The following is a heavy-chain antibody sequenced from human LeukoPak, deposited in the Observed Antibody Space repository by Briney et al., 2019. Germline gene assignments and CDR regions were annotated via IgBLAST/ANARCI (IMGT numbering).Heavy chain of an antibody. V-gene: IGHV1-69*06. CDR3: ARDRGGYDLHYYYYYMDV. J-gene: IGHJ6*03. D-gene: IGHD5-12*01. Sequence: SVKVSCKASGGTFSSYAISWVRQAPGQGLEWMGGIIPIFGTANYAQKFQGRVTITADKSTSTAYMELSSLRSEDTAVYYCARDRGGYDLHYYYYYMDVWGKGTTVTVSS. CDR1: GGTFSSYA. CDR2: IIPIFGTA.